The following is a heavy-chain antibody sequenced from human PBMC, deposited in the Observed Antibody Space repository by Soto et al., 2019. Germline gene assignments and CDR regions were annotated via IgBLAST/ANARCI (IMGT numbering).Heavy chain of an antibody. CDR2: IYYSGST. J-gene: IGHJ4*02. CDR1: GCSITSGGYC. Sequence: SETLSLTCTVSGCSITSGGYCWTWIRQHPVKGLEWMGHIYYSGSTSYNPSLKSRITISIDTSKNQFSLKLTSVTAADTAVYYCARDGDYFGSGSPPLLSKWGQGTLVTVSS. D-gene: IGHD3-10*01. V-gene: IGHV4-31*03. CDR3: ARDGDYFGSGSPPLLSK.